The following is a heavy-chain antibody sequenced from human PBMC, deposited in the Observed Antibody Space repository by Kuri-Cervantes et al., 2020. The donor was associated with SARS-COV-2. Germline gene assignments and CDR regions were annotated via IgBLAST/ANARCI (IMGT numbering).Heavy chain of an antibody. CDR1: GGSFSGYY. J-gene: IGHJ5*02. D-gene: IGHD5-12*01. CDR3: AREGGYRWFDP. CDR2: INHSGST. Sequence: SETLSLTCAVYGGSFSGYYWSWIRQPPGKGLEWIGEINHSGSTNYNPSLKSRVTISVDTSKNQFSLKLSSVTAADTAVYYCAREGGYRWFDPWGQGTLVTVSS. V-gene: IGHV4-34*01.